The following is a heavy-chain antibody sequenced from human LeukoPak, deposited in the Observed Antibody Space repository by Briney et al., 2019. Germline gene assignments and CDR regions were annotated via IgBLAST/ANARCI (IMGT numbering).Heavy chain of an antibody. CDR1: GFTFSSYA. J-gene: IGHJ4*02. D-gene: IGHD1-26*01. Sequence: PGGSLRLSCAASGFTFSSYAMHWVRQAPGKGLEYVSAISSNGGSTYYANSVKGRFTISRDNSKNTLYLQMGSLRAEDMAVYYCARASGRKVGATNYWGQGTLVTVSS. CDR2: ISSNGGST. CDR3: ARASGRKVGATNY. V-gene: IGHV3-64*01.